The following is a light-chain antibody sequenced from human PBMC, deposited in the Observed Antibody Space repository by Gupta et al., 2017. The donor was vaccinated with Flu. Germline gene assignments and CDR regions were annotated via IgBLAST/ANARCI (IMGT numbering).Light chain of an antibody. J-gene: IGLJ3*02. CDR1: SSDVGGYNY. CDR3: SSYTSSNSLE. V-gene: IGLV2-14*01. CDR2: EVI. Sequence: QSALPQPASVSGSPGQSITISCHGTSSDVGGYNYVSWYQHHPGKAPKLMIYEVINRPSGVSNRFSGSKSGNTASLTISGLQAEDEADYYCSSYTSSNSLEFGGGTKLTVL.